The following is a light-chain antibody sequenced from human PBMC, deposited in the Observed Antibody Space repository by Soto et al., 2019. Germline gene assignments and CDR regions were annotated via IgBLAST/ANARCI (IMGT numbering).Light chain of an antibody. J-gene: IGLJ2*01. CDR2: DVS. V-gene: IGLV2-14*01. CDR3: SSYTCSSTYVV. Sequence: QSVLTQPASVSGSPGQSITISCTGTSSDVGSYDYVSWYQQNPGKAPKLMIYDVSNRPSGVSNRFSGSKSGNTASPTISGLQAEDEADYYCSSYTCSSTYVVFGGGTKLTVL. CDR1: SSDVGSYDY.